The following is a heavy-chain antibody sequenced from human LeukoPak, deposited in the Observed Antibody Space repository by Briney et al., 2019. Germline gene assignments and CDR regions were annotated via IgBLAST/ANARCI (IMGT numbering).Heavy chain of an antibody. D-gene: IGHD3-10*01. Sequence: PGGSLRLSCAASGFTFDDYGMSWVRQAPGKGLEWVSGINWNGGSTGYADSVKGRFTISREDAKNSLYLQLNSLTAGDTAVYYCARGGVYSSPDYWGQGTLVTVSS. J-gene: IGHJ4*02. CDR1: GFTFDDYG. CDR3: ARGGVYSSPDY. V-gene: IGHV3-20*04. CDR2: INWNGGST.